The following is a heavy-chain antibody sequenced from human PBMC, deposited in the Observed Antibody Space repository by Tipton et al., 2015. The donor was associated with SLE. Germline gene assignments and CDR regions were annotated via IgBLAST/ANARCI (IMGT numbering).Heavy chain of an antibody. CDR3: ARPSVAGTDDFDY. CDR2: INSDGTST. CDR1: GFTFSSYW. D-gene: IGHD1/OR15-1a*01. Sequence: SLRLSCAASGFTFSSYWMHWVRQDPGKGLVWVSRINSDGTSTSYADSVKGRFTISRDNAKNTLYLQMNSLRAEDTAVYYCARPSVAGTDDFDYWGQGTLVTVSS. V-gene: IGHV3-74*01. J-gene: IGHJ4*02.